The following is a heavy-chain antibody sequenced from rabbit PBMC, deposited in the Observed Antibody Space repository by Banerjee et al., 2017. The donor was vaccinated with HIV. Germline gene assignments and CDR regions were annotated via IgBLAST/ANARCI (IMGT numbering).Heavy chain of an antibody. J-gene: IGHJ4*01. CDR3: ARDAGYAGSNL. CDR2: IGTGSSGST. D-gene: IGHD4-2*01. Sequence: QSLEESGGDLVKPGASLTLTCTASGFSFSSGYYMCWVRQAPGKGLEWIADIGTGSSGSTYYASWAKGRFTISKTSSTTVTLQMTSLTAADTATYFCARDAGYAGSNLWGPGTLVTV. CDR1: GFSFSSGYY. V-gene: IGHV1S40*01.